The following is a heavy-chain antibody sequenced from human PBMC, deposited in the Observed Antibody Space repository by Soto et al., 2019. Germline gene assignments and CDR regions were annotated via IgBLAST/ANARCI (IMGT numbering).Heavy chain of an antibody. CDR1: GGSISSYY. J-gene: IGHJ6*02. CDR3: ARDLWGYCGTDCYPLDV. D-gene: IGHD2-21*02. V-gene: IGHV4-59*01. Sequence: SETLSLTCTVSGGSISSYYWSWIRQPPGKGLEWIGYMYNTGSTVYNPSLKSRVTISVDTSKNQFYLKMNSVTAADTAVYYCARDLWGYCGTDCYPLDVWGQGTTVTVS. CDR2: MYNTGST.